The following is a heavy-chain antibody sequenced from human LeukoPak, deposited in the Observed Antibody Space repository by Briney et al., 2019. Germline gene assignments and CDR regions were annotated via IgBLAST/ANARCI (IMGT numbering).Heavy chain of an antibody. Sequence: SETLSLTCAVYGGSFSGYYWSWIRQPPGKGLEWIGEINHSGSTNYNPSLKSRVTISVDTSKNQFSLKLSSVTAADTAVYYCARDGLPGTTNEWQDYWGQGTLVTVSS. V-gene: IGHV4-34*01. CDR2: INHSGST. CDR1: GGSFSGYY. D-gene: IGHD1-7*01. J-gene: IGHJ4*02. CDR3: ARDGLPGTTNEWQDY.